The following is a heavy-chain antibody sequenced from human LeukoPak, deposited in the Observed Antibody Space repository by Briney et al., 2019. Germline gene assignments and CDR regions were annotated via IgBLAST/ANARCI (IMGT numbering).Heavy chain of an antibody. V-gene: IGHV3-21*01. J-gene: IGHJ4*02. CDR2: ISTSSIYI. CDR1: GFTFSTYT. D-gene: IGHD3-10*01. Sequence: GGSLRLSCAASGFTFSTYTMNWVRQAPGKGLEWVSSISTSSIYIYYADSLKGRFTISRDNAKNSLYLQMSSLRAEDTAMYYCARSLWFGDSNLDYWGQGTLVTVSS. CDR3: ARSLWFGDSNLDY.